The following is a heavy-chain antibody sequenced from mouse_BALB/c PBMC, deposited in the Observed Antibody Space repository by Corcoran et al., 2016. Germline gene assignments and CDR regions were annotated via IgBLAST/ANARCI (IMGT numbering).Heavy chain of an antibody. CDR1: GYSFTSYY. CDR3: AKTARATYYFDY. V-gene: IGHV1-66*01. Sequence: QVQLQQSGPELVKPGASVKISCKASGYSFTSYYIHWVKQRPGQGLEWIGWIFPGSGNTKYNEKFKGKATLTADTSSSTAYMQLSSLTSEDSEVYFCAKTARATYYFDYWGQGTTLTVSS. CDR2: IFPGSGNT. D-gene: IGHD3-2*01. J-gene: IGHJ2*01.